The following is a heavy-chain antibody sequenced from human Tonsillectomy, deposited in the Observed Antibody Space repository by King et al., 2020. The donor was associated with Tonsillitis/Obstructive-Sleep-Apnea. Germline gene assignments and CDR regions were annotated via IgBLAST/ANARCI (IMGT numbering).Heavy chain of an antibody. CDR2: IYSGGST. D-gene: IGHD7-27*01. J-gene: IGHJ4*02. CDR1: GFTVSSNY. V-gene: IGHV3-66*01. CDR3: ATSGGKRLKLGY. Sequence: EVQLVESGGGLVQPGGSLRLSCAASGFTVSSNYMSWVRQAPGKGLEWVSDIYSGGSTYYADSVKGRFTISRDNSNNMVYLQMNSLRAEDTAVYYCATSGGKRLKLGYWGQGTLVTVSS.